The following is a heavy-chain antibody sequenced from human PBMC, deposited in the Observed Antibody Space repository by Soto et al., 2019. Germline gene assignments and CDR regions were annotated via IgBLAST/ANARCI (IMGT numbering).Heavy chain of an antibody. D-gene: IGHD5-18*01. Sequence: QVQLVQSGAEVKKPGSSVKVSCKASGGTFGSQGIAWVRQAPGQGLEWMGGFIAMLGTPTYAKKIQGRATISADESLTSSYLELRSLRSEDTGVYFCARGAMANFDYWGQGTVVTVSS. V-gene: IGHV1-69*01. CDR1: GGTFGSQG. CDR2: FIAMLGTP. CDR3: ARGAMANFDY. J-gene: IGHJ4*02.